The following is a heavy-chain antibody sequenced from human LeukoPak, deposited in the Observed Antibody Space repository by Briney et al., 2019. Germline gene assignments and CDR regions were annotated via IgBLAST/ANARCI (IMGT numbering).Heavy chain of an antibody. CDR1: GGTFSSYA. CDR3: ARGIVLRYFDWLLPFDY. J-gene: IGHJ4*02. D-gene: IGHD3-9*01. CDR2: IIPIFGTA. Sequence: SVKVSCKASGGTFSSYAISWVRQAPGQGLEWMGGIIPIFGTANYAQKFQGRVTITADKSTSTAYMELSSLRSEDTAVYYCARGIVLRYFDWLLPFDYWGQGTLVTVSS. V-gene: IGHV1-69*06.